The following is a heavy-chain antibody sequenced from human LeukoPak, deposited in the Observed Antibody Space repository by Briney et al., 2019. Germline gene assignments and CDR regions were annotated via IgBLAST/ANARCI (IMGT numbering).Heavy chain of an antibody. CDR1: GFTFSSYW. CDR3: ARNRNDNYCSGGSCYDYYYGMDV. D-gene: IGHD2-15*01. J-gene: IGHJ6*02. CDR2: INSDGSST. Sequence: GGSLRLSCAASGFTFSSYWMHWVRQAPGKGLVWVSRINSDGSSTSYADSVKGRFTISRDNAKNTLYLQMNSLRAEDTAVYYCARNRNDNYCSGGSCYDYYYGMDVWGQGTTVTVSS. V-gene: IGHV3-74*01.